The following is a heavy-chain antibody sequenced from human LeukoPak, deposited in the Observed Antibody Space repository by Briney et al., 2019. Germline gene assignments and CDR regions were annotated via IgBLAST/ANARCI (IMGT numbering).Heavy chain of an antibody. CDR2: INHSGST. CDR3: ARGRSRVPAAS. J-gene: IGHJ5*02. Sequence: SETLSLTCAVYGESFSGYYCNWFRQPPGKGLEWIGEINHSGSTDYNPSPKSRVTISLDTSKKYFSLHLTSVTAADTAVYYCARGRSRVPAASWGQGTLVTVSP. D-gene: IGHD2-2*01. CDR1: GESFSGYY. V-gene: IGHV4-34*01.